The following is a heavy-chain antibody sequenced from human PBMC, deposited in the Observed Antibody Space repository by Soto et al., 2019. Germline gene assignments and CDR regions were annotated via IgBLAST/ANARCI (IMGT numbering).Heavy chain of an antibody. Sequence: SETLSLTCTVSGGSISSGSYYWGWIRHRPGKGLEWIGSIYYRGSTYYNPSLKSRVTMSVDTSKNQFSLSLSSVTAADTAVYYCARQKYYDVLSGYSKNWFDPWGQGTLVTVS. CDR3: ARQKYYDVLSGYSKNWFDP. V-gene: IGHV4-39*01. D-gene: IGHD3-3*01. CDR1: GGSISSGSYY. J-gene: IGHJ5*02. CDR2: IYYRGST.